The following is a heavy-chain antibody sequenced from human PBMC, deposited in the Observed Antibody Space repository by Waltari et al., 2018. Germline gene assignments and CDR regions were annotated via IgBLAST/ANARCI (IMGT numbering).Heavy chain of an antibody. CDR2: IYSGGDA. J-gene: IGHJ4*02. V-gene: IGHV4-61*02. CDR1: DGSINSDPYY. CDR3: ARGDERLARYHFDD. Sequence: QVLLQESGPGLVKPSQTLSLTCTVSDGSINSDPYYWSWIRQPAGKGLEWIGRIYSGGDARYSPSLGRRVAISVDRSKNQFSLTIFSVNAADAAVYYCARGDERLARYHFDDWGQGTQVIVSS. D-gene: IGHD6-25*01.